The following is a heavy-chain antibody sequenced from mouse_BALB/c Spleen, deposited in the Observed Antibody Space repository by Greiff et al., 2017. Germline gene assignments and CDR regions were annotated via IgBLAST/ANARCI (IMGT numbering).Heavy chain of an antibody. CDR2: ISYDGSN. J-gene: IGHJ3*01. Sequence: EVKVEESGPGLVKPSQSLSLTCSVTGYSITSGYYWNWIRQFPGNKLEWMGYISYDGSNNYNPSLKNRISITRDTSKNQFFLKLNSVTTEDTATYYCASRFAYWGQGTLVTVSA. CDR3: ASRFAY. CDR1: GYSITSGYY. V-gene: IGHV3-6*02.